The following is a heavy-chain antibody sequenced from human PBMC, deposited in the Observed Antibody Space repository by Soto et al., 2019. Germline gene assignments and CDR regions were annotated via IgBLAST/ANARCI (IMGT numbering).Heavy chain of an antibody. J-gene: IGHJ3*02. V-gene: IGHV4-61*08. CDR2: TLYSGRP. CDR3: ARHDFYHRTFDI. Sequence: KSSETLSLTCRVSGGSLGSGASYWSWIRQPPGKGLEWIGYTLYSGRPIYNPSLQSLQSRVTISVDTSRNQFSLRLTSVTAADTALYYCARHDFYHRTFDIWGQGTLVTVSS. CDR1: GGSLGSGASY. D-gene: IGHD3-3*01.